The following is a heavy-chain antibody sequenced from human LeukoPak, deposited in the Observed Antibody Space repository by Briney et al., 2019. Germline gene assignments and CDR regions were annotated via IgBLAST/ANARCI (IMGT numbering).Heavy chain of an antibody. CDR3: LLIILGGSSQH. CDR2: IYSGGNT. J-gene: IGHJ1*01. D-gene: IGHD3-3*01. Sequence: GGSLRLSCAASEFTVSSNFISWIRQAPGKGLEWVSVIYSGGNTFYADSVKGRFTTSRDNAKNTFYLQMNSLRVEDAAVYYCLLIILGGSSQHWGQGTLVSVSS. V-gene: IGHV3-66*01. CDR1: EFTVSSNF.